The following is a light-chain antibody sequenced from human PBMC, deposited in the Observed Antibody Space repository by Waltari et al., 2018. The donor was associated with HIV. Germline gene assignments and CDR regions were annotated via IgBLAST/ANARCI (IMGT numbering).Light chain of an antibody. Sequence: QSALTQPASVSGSPGPSITISCIGTSSDLGGYSLVSWYQHHPGKAPQLLIFEDTERPSGVSNRFSASKSGTTASLTISGLLAEDAADYYCCSYGGFTTYVFGSGTKVTVL. J-gene: IGLJ1*01. CDR2: EDT. V-gene: IGLV2-23*01. CDR1: SSDLGGYSL. CDR3: CSYGGFTTYV.